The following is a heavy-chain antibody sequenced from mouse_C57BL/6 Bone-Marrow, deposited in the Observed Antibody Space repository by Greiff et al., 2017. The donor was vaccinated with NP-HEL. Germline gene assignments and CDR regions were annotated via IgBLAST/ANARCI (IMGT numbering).Heavy chain of an antibody. CDR3: GRDPYYGGSSSWFAY. V-gene: IGHV3-6*01. J-gene: IGHJ3*01. CDR1: GYSITSGYY. D-gene: IGHD1-1*01. Sequence: EVKLEESGPGLVKPSPSLSLTCSVTGYSITSGYYWNWIRQFPGNKLEWMGYISYDGSNNYNPSLKNRISITRDTSKNTFFLKLNSVTTEDTAAYYCGRDPYYGGSSSWFAYWGQGTLVTVSA. CDR2: ISYDGSN.